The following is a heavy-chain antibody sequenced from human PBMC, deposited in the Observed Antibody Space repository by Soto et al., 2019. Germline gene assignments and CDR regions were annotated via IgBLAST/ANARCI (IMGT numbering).Heavy chain of an antibody. Sequence: QLQLQESGPGLVKPSETLSLTCTVSGGSISSSSYYWGWIRQPPGKGLEWIGSIYYSGSTYYNPSLKSRVTISVDTSKNQFSLKLSSVTAADTAVYYCARTILKPLPGWFDPWGQGTLVTVSS. J-gene: IGHJ5*02. V-gene: IGHV4-39*01. CDR3: ARTILKPLPGWFDP. CDR1: GGSISSSSYY. D-gene: IGHD3-9*01. CDR2: IYYSGST.